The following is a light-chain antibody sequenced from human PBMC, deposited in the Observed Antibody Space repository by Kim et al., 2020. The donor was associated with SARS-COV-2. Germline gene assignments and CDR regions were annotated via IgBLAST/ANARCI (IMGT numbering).Light chain of an antibody. Sequence: DIQMTQSPSSLSASVGGRVTITCRASHDIRNHLNWYQQNTGEAPKLLIYGASDLQSEVPSRFSGSGSGKDFTLTITTLQPEDFASYFCQQSHSAPFTFGQGTKLEI. CDR3: QQSHSAPFT. CDR1: HDIRNH. V-gene: IGKV1-39*01. J-gene: IGKJ2*01. CDR2: GAS.